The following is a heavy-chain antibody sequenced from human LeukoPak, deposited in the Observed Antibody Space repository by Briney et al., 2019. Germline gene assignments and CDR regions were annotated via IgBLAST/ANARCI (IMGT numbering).Heavy chain of an antibody. Sequence: PGGSLRLSCAASGFTFSSYWMHWVRQAPGKGLEWVANIKLDGTEKYYVDSVKGRFTISRDNAKNSLYLQMNSLRAEDTAVYYCARADVLRFLEWFNGMDVWGQGTTVTVSS. CDR2: IKLDGTEK. CDR3: ARADVLRFLEWFNGMDV. D-gene: IGHD3-3*01. V-gene: IGHV3-7*02. J-gene: IGHJ6*02. CDR1: GFTFSSYW.